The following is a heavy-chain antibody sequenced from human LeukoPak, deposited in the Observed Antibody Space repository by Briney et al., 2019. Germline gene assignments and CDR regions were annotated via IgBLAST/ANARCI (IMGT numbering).Heavy chain of an antibody. CDR2: ISGSGGST. CDR3: AKIPFGGDFDY. J-gene: IGHJ4*02. Sequence: GGSLRLSCAASRFTFSSYAMSWVRQAPGKGLEWVSDISGSGGSTYYADSVKGRFTISRDNSKNTLYLQMNSLRAEDTAVYYCAKIPFGGDFDYWGQGTLVTVSS. CDR1: RFTFSSYA. V-gene: IGHV3-23*01. D-gene: IGHD3-16*01.